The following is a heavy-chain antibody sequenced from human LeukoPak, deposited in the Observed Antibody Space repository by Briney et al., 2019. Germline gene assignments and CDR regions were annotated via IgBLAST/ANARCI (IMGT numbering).Heavy chain of an antibody. V-gene: IGHV3-48*01. D-gene: IGHD2-21*02. Sequence: PGGSLRLSCAASGFTFSSYSMNWVRQAPGKGLEWVSYISSSSSTIYYAGSVKGRFTISRDNAKNSLYLQMNSLRAEDTAVYYCARDMRDGGVCSDYWGQGTLVTVSS. CDR1: GFTFSSYS. CDR3: ARDMRDGGVCSDY. J-gene: IGHJ4*02. CDR2: ISSSSSTI.